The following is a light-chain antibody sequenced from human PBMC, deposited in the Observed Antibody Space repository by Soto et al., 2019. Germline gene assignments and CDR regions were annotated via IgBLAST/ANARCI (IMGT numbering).Light chain of an antibody. J-gene: IGKJ1*01. CDR1: QSISSNY. V-gene: IGKV3-20*01. CDR2: GAS. Sequence: EIVLTQSPGTLSLSPGERATLSCRTSQSISSNYLAWYQQKPGQAPRLLIYGASSRASGIPDRFSGSGSGTDFTLTISRLEPEDFAVYYCQQYGLSWWTFGQVNKVEIK. CDR3: QQYGLSWWT.